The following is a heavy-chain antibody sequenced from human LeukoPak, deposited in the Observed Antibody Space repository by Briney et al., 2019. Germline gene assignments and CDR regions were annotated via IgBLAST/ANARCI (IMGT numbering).Heavy chain of an antibody. V-gene: IGHV4-61*02. D-gene: IGHD1-26*01. CDR2: IYTSGST. CDR3: ASAVGTTIS. CDR1: GGSISSGSYY. Sequence: PSQTLSLTCTVSGGSISSGSYYWSWIRQPAGKGLEWIGRIYTSGSTNYNPSLKSRVTISVDTSKNQFSLKLSSVTAADTAVYYCASAVGTTISWGQGTLVTVSS. J-gene: IGHJ5*02.